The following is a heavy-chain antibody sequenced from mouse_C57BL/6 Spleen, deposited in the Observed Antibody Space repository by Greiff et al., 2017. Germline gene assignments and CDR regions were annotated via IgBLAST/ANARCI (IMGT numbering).Heavy chain of an antibody. CDR2: IWSGGST. CDR3: ARNDYGSSLGFAY. V-gene: IGHV2-2*01. Sequence: VKLVESGPGLVQPSQSLSITCTVSGFSLTSYGVHWVRQSPGKGLEWLGVIWSGGSTDYNAAFISRLSISKDNSKSQVFFKMNSLQADDTAIYYCARNDYGSSLGFAYWGQGTLVTVSA. D-gene: IGHD1-1*01. J-gene: IGHJ3*01. CDR1: GFSLTSYG.